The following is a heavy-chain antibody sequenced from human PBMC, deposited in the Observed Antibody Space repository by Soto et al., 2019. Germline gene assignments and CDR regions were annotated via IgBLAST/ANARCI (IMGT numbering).Heavy chain of an antibody. Sequence: PVGSLRLSCAASGFTFSSYSMNWVRQAPGKGLEWVSSISSSSSYIYYADSVKGRFTISRDNAKNSLYLQMNSLRAEDTAVYYCARDQLRYRYFDYCGAGTLVNVAS. D-gene: IGHD1-20*01. CDR1: GFTFSSYS. V-gene: IGHV3-21*01. J-gene: IGHJ4*02. CDR2: ISSSSSYI. CDR3: ARDQLRYRYFDY.